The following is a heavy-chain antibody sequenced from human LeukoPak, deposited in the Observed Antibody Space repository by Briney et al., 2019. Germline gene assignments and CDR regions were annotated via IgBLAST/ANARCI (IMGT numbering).Heavy chain of an antibody. CDR1: GYTFTGYY. CDR2: INPNSGGT. V-gene: IGHV1-2*02. Sequence: ASVKVSCKASGYTFTGYYMHWVRQAPGQGLEWMGWINPNSGGTNYAQKFQGRVTMTRDTSISTAYMELSRLRSDDTAVYYCARDLKAVAGTIYWGQGTLVTVPS. D-gene: IGHD6-19*01. J-gene: IGHJ4*02. CDR3: ARDLKAVAGTIY.